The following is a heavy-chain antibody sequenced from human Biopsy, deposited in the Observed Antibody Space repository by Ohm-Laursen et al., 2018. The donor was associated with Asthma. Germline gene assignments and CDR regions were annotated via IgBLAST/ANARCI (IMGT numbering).Heavy chain of an antibody. D-gene: IGHD7-27*01. CDR3: ARHWDWGSFFDY. Sequence: SETLSLTCPVSGGSMSSSSYYWGWIRQPPGKGPEWMGSISYTGSAYHNPSLKSRVTISVDTSKNHFSLKLSSLTAADTAVYYCARHWDWGSFFDYWGQGTPVTVSS. V-gene: IGHV4-39*01. CDR2: ISYTGSA. CDR1: GGSMSSSSYY. J-gene: IGHJ4*02.